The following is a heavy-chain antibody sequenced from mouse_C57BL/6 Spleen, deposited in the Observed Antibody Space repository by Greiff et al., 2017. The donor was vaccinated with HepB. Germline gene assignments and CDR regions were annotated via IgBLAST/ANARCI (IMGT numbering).Heavy chain of an antibody. CDR2: ISYSGST. D-gene: IGHD2-2*01. Sequence: VQLKESGPGMVKPSQSLSLTCTVTGYSITSGYDWYWIRNVPGNILECMGYISYSGSTNYNPTFKSPSTITHDTSKNHFFLKLNSVTTEDTATYYCARDGIYYAYDGYFDVWGTGTTVTVSS. CDR3: ARDGIYYAYDGYFDV. CDR1: GYSITSGYD. J-gene: IGHJ1*03. V-gene: IGHV3-1*01.